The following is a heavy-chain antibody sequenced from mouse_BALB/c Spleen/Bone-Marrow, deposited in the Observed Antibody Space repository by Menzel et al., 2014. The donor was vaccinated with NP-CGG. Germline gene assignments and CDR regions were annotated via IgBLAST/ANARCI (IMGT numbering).Heavy chain of an antibody. D-gene: IGHD1-1*01. V-gene: IGHV1S34*01. CDR3: ARHYGSSYGAMDY. Sequence: LAKTGASVKISCKASGYSFTGYYMHWVKQSHGKSLEWIGYISCYNGATSYNQKFKGKATFTVDTSSSTAYMQLNSLTSEDSAVYYCARHYGSSYGAMDYWGQGTSVTVSS. CDR1: GYSFTGYY. CDR2: ISCYNGAT. J-gene: IGHJ4*01.